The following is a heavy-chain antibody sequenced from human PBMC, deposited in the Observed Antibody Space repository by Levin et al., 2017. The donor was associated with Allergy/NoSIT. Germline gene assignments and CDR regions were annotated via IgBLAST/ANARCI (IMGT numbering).Heavy chain of an antibody. J-gene: IGHJ4*02. Sequence: PGGSLRLSCAASGFTLSTYAMHWVRQAPGKGLEWVAVTSYDGSNTYYADSVKGRFTISRDNAKNTLYLQMNSLRPEDTAVHYCARGFRTSGWYYFDSWGQGTLVTVSS. CDR3: ARGFRTSGWYYFDS. V-gene: IGHV3-30-3*01. D-gene: IGHD6-19*01. CDR1: GFTLSTYA. CDR2: TSYDGSNT.